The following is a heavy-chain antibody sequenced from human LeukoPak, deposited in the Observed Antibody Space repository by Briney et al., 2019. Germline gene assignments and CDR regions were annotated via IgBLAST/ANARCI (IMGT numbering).Heavy chain of an antibody. CDR3: ARARGDYGYYYYYYMDV. V-gene: IGHV4-34*01. Sequence: PSETLSLTCAVYGGSLSGYYWSWIRQPPGKGLEWIGEINHSGSTNYNPSLKSRVTISLDTSKNQFSLKLSSVTAADTAVYYRARARGDYGYYYYYYMDVWGKGTTVTVSS. CDR1: GGSLSGYY. J-gene: IGHJ6*03. D-gene: IGHD4-17*01. CDR2: INHSGST.